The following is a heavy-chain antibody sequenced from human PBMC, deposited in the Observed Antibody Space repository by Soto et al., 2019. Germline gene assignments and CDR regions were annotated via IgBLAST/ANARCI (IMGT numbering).Heavy chain of an antibody. Sequence: QVQLVQSGAEVKKPGASVKGSCKASGYTFTSYYMHWVRQAPGQGLEWMGIINPSGGSTSYERKFQGRVTMTRDTSTGTVYMELSSLRSEDTDVDYCSRDAGYGMGFPLGDYYGMDVWGQGSTVTVSS. CDR1: GYTFTSYY. CDR2: INPSGGST. J-gene: IGHJ6*01. D-gene: IGHD3-16*01. V-gene: IGHV1-46*01. CDR3: SRDAGYGMGFPLGDYYGMDV.